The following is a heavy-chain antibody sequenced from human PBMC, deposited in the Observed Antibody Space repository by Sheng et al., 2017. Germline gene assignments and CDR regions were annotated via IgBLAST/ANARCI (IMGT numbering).Heavy chain of an antibody. Sequence: EVQLVESGGGLVQPGGSLRLSCAASGFTFSSYEMNWVRQAPGKGLEWVSYISSSGSTIYYADSVKGRFTISRDNAKNSLYLQMNSLRAEDTAVYYCARETLLWFGELLPWGQGTLVTVSS. V-gene: IGHV3-48*03. CDR2: ISSSGSTI. CDR1: GFTFSSYE. D-gene: IGHD3-10*01. J-gene: IGHJ5*02. CDR3: ARETLLWFGELLP.